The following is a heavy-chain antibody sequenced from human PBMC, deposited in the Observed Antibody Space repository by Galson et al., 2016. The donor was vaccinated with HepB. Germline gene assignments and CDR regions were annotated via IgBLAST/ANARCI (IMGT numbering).Heavy chain of an antibody. J-gene: IGHJ5*01. D-gene: IGHD6-19*01. CDR3: TRDGWTSNWFGY. Sequence: SLRLPCAGSGFTVSTDYMSWVRQAPGKGLEWVSIIYSGGSTYYADSVKGRFSISRDNSKNTLYLQMDSLRVEDTAVYYCTRDGWTSNWFGYWGQGTLVTVSS. CDR1: GFTVSTDY. CDR2: IYSGGST. V-gene: IGHV3-66*02.